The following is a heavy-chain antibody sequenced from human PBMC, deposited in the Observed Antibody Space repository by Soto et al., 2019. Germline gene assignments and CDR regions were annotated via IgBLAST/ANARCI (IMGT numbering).Heavy chain of an antibody. CDR3: ARLNTRDGYNSPFDY. CDR2: IIPIFGTA. V-gene: IGHV1-69*13. Sequence: SVKVSCKASGGTFSSYAISWVRQAPGQGLEWMGGIIPIFGTANYAQKFQGRVTITADESTSTAYMELSSLGSEDTAVYYCARLNTRDGYNSPFDYWGQGTLVTVSS. CDR1: GGTFSSYA. J-gene: IGHJ4*02. D-gene: IGHD5-12*01.